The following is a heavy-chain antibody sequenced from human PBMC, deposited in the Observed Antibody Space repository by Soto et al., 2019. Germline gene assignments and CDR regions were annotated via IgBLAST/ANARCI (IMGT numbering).Heavy chain of an antibody. V-gene: IGHV4-59*01. D-gene: IGHD1-26*01. J-gene: IGHJ4*02. CDR1: GGSISSYY. Sequence: XXTLSLACTVSGGSISSYYWRWIRQPPGKGLEWIGYIYYSGSTNYNPSLKSRVTISVDTSKNQFSLKLSSVTAADTAVYYCARRYGGNFDYWGQGTLVTVSS. CDR3: ARRYGGNFDY. CDR2: IYYSGST.